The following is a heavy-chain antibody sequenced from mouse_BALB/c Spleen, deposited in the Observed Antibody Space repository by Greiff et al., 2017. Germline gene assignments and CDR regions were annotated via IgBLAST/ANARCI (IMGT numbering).Heavy chain of an antibody. V-gene: IGHV1-77*01. CDR2: IYPGSGNT. CDR1: GYTFTDYY. CDR3: AREVDY. Sequence: VKLQESGAELARPGSSVKLSCKASGYTFTDYYINWVKQRTGQGLEWIGEIYPGSGNTYYNEKFKGKATLTADKSSSTAYMQLSSLTSEDSAVYFCAREVDYWGQGTTLTVSS. J-gene: IGHJ2*01.